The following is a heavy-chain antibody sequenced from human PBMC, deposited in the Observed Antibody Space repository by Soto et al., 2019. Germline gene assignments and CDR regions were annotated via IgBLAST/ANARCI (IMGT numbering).Heavy chain of an antibody. CDR3: TTAHPRGPDY. V-gene: IGHV3-15*01. D-gene: IGHD5-12*01. Sequence: RSSLRLSCAASGLTFSNAWMNWVRQAPGKVLEWVSLIKSITDCGTIVYPAPLKVRFTISRDGSRNTLYLQMNSLKTEDTAVYYCTTAHPRGPDYWGQGTLVTVTS. J-gene: IGHJ4*02. CDR1: GLTFSNAW. CDR2: IKSITDCGTI.